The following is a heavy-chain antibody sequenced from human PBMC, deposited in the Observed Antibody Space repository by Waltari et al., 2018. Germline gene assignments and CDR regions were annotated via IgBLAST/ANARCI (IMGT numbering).Heavy chain of an antibody. V-gene: IGHV1-24*01. Sequence: QVQLVQSGAEVKKPGASVKVSCRVSGYSLTESALHWVRPAPGKGLGWLGGFDPEYGEAVDAQEFQGRVTMTEDTSKDTAYMELSSLTYEDTAVYYCTRDRVGYCSGGTCYSRWFDPWGQGTLVTVSS. D-gene: IGHD2-15*01. CDR2: FDPEYGEA. CDR1: GYSLTESA. J-gene: IGHJ5*02. CDR3: TRDRVGYCSGGTCYSRWFDP.